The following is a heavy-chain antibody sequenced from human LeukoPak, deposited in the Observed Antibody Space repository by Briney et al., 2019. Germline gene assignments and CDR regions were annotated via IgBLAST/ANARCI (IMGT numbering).Heavy chain of an antibody. CDR3: ARVGRPFYYYYMDV. V-gene: IGHV7-4-1*02. CDR2: INTNTGNP. Sequence: ASVKVSCKASGYTFNNYAMNWVRQAPGQGLEWMGWINTNTGNPTYAQGSTGRFIFSFDTSVSTAYLQISSLKAEDTAIYYCARVGRPFYYYYMDVWGKGTTVTVSS. D-gene: IGHD6-6*01. J-gene: IGHJ6*03. CDR1: GYTFNNYA.